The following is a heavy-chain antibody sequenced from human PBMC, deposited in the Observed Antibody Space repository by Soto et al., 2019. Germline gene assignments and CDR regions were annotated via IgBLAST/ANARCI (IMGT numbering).Heavy chain of an antibody. D-gene: IGHD6-13*01. CDR1: GGSLSSGGYY. V-gene: IGHV4-31*03. CDR2: IYYSGST. CDR3: ATAAAAEGGGYYYNGMDV. J-gene: IGHJ6*02. Sequence: SQTRSLTCTVSGGSLSSGGYYWSWIRQHPGKGLEWIGYIYYSGSTYYNPSLKSRVTISVDTSKNQFSLKLSSVTAADTAAYSCATAAAAEGGGYYYNGMDVWGQGTTVTVSS.